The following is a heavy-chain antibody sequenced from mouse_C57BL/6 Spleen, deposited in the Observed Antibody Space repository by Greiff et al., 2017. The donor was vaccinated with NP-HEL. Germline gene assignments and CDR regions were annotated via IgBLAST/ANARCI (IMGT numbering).Heavy chain of an antibody. CDR2: ISDGGSYT. V-gene: IGHV5-4*01. J-gene: IGHJ2*01. D-gene: IGHD1-1*01. CDR1: GFTFSSYA. CDR3: ARDRGTTVVPYFDY. Sequence: EVQLQQSGGGLVKPGGSLKLSCAASGFTFSSYAMSWVRQTPEKRLEWVATISDGGSYTYYPDNVKGRFTISRDNAKNNLYLQMSHLKSEDTAMYYCARDRGTTVVPYFDYWGQGTTLTVSS.